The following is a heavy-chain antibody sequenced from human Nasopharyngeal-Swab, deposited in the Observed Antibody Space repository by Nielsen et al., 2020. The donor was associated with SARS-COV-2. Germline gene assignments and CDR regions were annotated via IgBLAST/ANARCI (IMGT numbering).Heavy chain of an antibody. Sequence: SGPTLVKPTQTLTLTCTFSGFSLSTSGVGVGWIRQPPGKALEWLALIYWDDDKRYSPSLESRLTITKDTSKNQVVLTMTNMDPVDTATYYCAHVPNGGTVGDWFDPWGQGTLVTVSS. CDR2: IYWDDDK. CDR1: GFSLSTSGVG. V-gene: IGHV2-5*02. D-gene: IGHD7-27*01. J-gene: IGHJ5*02. CDR3: AHVPNGGTVGDWFDP.